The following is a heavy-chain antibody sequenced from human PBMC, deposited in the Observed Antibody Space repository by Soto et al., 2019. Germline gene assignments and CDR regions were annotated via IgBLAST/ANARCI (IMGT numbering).Heavy chain of an antibody. CDR1: GYTFTSYA. D-gene: IGHD2-15*01. CDR3: ARGPGGPDGPGDY. J-gene: IGHJ4*02. CDR2: INAGNGNT. Sequence: QVQLVQSGAEVKKPGASVKVSCKASGYTFTSYAMHWVRQAPGQRLEWMGWINAGNGNTKYSQKFQGRGTITRDTSATTANMELSSLRSEDTAVYDCARGPGGPDGPGDYWGQGTLVTVSS. V-gene: IGHV1-3*01.